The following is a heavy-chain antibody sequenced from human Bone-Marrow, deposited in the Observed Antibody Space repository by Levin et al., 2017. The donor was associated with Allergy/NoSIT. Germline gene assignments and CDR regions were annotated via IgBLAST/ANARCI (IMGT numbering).Heavy chain of an antibody. Sequence: GESLKISCRASGYSFSTYGISWVRQAPGQGLEWMAWINPNNGKTFYAQKFQDRVTLTTDTSTSTAYMELRSLRSDDTAIYYCAKELYKLVLLAAAALDFCGQGTLVTVSS. CDR2: INPNNGKT. CDR1: GYSFSTYG. D-gene: IGHD3-10*01. V-gene: IGHV1-18*01. J-gene: IGHJ4*02. CDR3: AKELYKLVLLAAAALDF.